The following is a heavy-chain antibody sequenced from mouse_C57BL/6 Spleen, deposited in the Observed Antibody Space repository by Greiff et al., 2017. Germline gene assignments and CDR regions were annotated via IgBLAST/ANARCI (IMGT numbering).Heavy chain of an antibody. Sequence: QVQLKQSGPELVKPGASVKISCKASGYAFSSSWMNWVKQRPGKGLEWIGRIYPGDGDTNYNGKFKGKATLTADKSSSTAYMQLSSLTSEDSAVYFGARSGLGDYELYYAMDDWGQGTSVTVSS. CDR2: IYPGDGDT. CDR3: ARSGLGDYELYYAMDD. J-gene: IGHJ4*01. CDR1: GYAFSSSW. V-gene: IGHV1-82*01. D-gene: IGHD2-4*01.